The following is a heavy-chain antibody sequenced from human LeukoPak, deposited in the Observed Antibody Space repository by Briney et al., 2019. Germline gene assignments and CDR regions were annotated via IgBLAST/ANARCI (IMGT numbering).Heavy chain of an antibody. D-gene: IGHD5-12*01. CDR2: FRYDGNHE. J-gene: IGHJ4*02. CDR3: ASRPTGFDWGPFDY. Sequence: PGGSLRLSCTASGFTFNNNVIHWGGQPPGKGREGVAFFRYDGNHEYYADSVKGRFTFSRDNYKNTLLLQMNSLRTEDTAVYYCASRPTGFDWGPFDYWGPGTLVTVSS. V-gene: IGHV3-30*02. CDR1: GFTFNNNV.